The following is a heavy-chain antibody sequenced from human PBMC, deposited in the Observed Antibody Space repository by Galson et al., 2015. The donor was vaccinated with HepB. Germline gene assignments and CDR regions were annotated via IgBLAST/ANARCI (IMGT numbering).Heavy chain of an antibody. J-gene: IGHJ3*02. CDR3: ARDVVAGTKNGFDI. D-gene: IGHD6-19*01. CDR2: VNANNGVT. Sequence: SVKVSCKASGYTFTAYYIHWVRQAPGQGLEWLGWVNANNGVTNYAQKFRGWVTMTRDTSISTAYMELSGMKSDDTAVYYCARDVVAGTKNGFDIWGQGTMVTVSS. CDR1: GYTFTAYY. V-gene: IGHV1-2*04.